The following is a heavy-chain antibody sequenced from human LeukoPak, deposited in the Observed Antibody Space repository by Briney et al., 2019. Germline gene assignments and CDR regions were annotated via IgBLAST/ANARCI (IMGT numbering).Heavy chain of an antibody. J-gene: IGHJ3*02. CDR2: IYYTGST. CDR1: GGSIRSGGYY. Sequence: SETLSLTCSVSGGSIRSGGYYWSWIRQHPGKGLEWTGNIYYTGSTYYNPSLKSRITISVDTSKNQFSLKLSSVTAADTAVYYCAREYASGGKRAFDIWGQGTMVTVSS. CDR3: AREYASGGKRAFDI. D-gene: IGHD3-16*01. V-gene: IGHV4-31*03.